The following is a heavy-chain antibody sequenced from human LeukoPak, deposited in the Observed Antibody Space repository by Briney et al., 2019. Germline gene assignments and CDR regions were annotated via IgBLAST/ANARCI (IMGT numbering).Heavy chain of an antibody. CDR3: ARGYGDYEGWFDP. D-gene: IGHD4-17*01. Sequence: SETLSLTCTVSGGSISSGDYYWSWIRQPPGKGLEWIGYIYYSGSTYYNPSLKSRVTISVDTSKNQFSLKLSSVTAADTAVYYCARGYGDYEGWFDPWGQGTLVTVSS. V-gene: IGHV4-30-4*01. CDR1: GGSISSGDYY. CDR2: IYYSGST. J-gene: IGHJ5*02.